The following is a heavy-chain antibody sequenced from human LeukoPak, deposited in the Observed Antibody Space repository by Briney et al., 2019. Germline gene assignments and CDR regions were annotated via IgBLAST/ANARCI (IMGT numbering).Heavy chain of an antibody. Sequence: GGSLRLSCSASGLTFSSHWMHWVRQAPGKGLVWVSRITNDGSSTTYADSVKGRFTISRDNAKDTLYLQMNGLRAEDTAVYHCIRDLGGRSGYWGQGTLVTVSS. CDR1: GLTFSSHW. CDR3: IRDLGGRSGY. CDR2: ITNDGSST. D-gene: IGHD1-26*01. J-gene: IGHJ4*02. V-gene: IGHV3-74*01.